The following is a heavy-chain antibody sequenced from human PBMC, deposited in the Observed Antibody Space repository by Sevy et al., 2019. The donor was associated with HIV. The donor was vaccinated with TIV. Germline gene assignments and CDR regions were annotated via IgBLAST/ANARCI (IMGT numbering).Heavy chain of an antibody. J-gene: IGHJ4*02. V-gene: IGHV3-66*01. CDR1: RFTVNNNY. D-gene: IGHD5-18*01. Sequence: GGSLRLSCAASRFTVNNNYMTWVRQAPGKGLEGISIIYRDATTYHADSVKDRFNISRDNSKNMLYLQMNNLRVEDTAVYYCARGKTGYGYALSYWGQGTLVTVSS. CDR2: IYRDATT. CDR3: ARGKTGYGYALSY.